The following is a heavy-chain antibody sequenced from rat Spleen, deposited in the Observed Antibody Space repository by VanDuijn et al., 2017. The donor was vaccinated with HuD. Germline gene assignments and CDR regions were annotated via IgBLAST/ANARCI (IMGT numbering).Heavy chain of an antibody. CDR3: ATDGYYDGRYYSVYAMDA. D-gene: IGHD1-12*02. J-gene: IGHJ4*01. V-gene: IGHV5-35*01. CDR1: GFTFSNNW. CDR2: LDLDGSTT. Sequence: EVQLVESGGGLVQPGSPLKLSCAASGFTFSNNWLNWIRQAPGKGLEWVASLDLDGSTTYYPDTVKGRFVISKENAENVGYRQMNNLRSEATAIYYCATDGYYDGRYYSVYAMDAWGQVASVTVSS.